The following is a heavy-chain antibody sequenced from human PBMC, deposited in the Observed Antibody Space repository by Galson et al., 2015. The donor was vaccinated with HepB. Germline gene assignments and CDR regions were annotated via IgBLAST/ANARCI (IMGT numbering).Heavy chain of an antibody. CDR3: ARDVRLLWFGESYYFAY. D-gene: IGHD3-10*01. J-gene: IGHJ4*02. Sequence: CKASGYTFTSYAMHWLRKAPGQRLEWMGWINTGNGNTKYSQKFQGRVTITRDTSASTAYMELSSLRSEDTAVYYCARDVRLLWFGESYYFAYWGQGTLVTVSS. CDR2: INTGNGNT. V-gene: IGHV1-3*04. CDR1: GYTFTSYA.